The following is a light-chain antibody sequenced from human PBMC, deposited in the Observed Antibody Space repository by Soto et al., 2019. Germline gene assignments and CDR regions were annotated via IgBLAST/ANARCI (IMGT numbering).Light chain of an antibody. Sequence: QSVLTQPPSVSGAPGQRVTISCSGRSSNIGAGYDVHWYQQLPGTAPKLLIYGNTNRPSGVPDRFSGSKSGTSASLAISGLQADDEANYYCHSYDSGLSGSVFGGGTKLTVL. CDR3: HSYDSGLSGSV. CDR1: SSNIGAGYD. J-gene: IGLJ2*01. V-gene: IGLV1-40*01. CDR2: GNT.